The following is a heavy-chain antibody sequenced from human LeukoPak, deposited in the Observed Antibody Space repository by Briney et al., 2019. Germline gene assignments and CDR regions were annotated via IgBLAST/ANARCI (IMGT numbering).Heavy chain of an antibody. CDR1: GGTFSSYA. V-gene: IGHV1-69*04. D-gene: IGHD6-19*01. CDR3: ARDWKVAGTFYYYGMDV. CDR2: IIPILGIA. Sequence: SVKVSCKASGGTFSSYAISWVRQAPGQGLEWMGRIIPILGIANYAQKFQGRVTITVDKSTSTAYMELSSLRSEDTAVYYCARDWKVAGTFYYYGMDVWGQGTTVTVSS. J-gene: IGHJ6*02.